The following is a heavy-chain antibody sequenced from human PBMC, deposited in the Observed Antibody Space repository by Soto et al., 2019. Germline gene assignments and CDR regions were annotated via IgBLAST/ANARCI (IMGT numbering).Heavy chain of an antibody. D-gene: IGHD2-15*01. CDR2: ISWNSGSI. CDR1: GFTFDDYA. J-gene: IGHJ6*02. V-gene: IGHV3-9*01. Sequence: GGPLRLSCAASGFTFDDYAMHWVRQAPGKGLEWVSGISWNSGSIGYADSVKGRFTISRDNAKNSLYLQMNSLRAEDTALYYCAKDMLGCSGGSCYSYYYGMDVWGQGTTVTVSS. CDR3: AKDMLGCSGGSCYSYYYGMDV.